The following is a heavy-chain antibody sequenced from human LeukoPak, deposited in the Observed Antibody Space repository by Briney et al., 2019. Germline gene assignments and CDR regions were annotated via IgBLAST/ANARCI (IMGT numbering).Heavy chain of an antibody. CDR3: ARGVGDYGWYFDL. J-gene: IGHJ2*01. CDR1: GGSISSGGYY. CDR2: IYYSGST. D-gene: IGHD4-17*01. Sequence: SQTLSLTCTVSGGSISSGGYYWRWIRQHPGKGLEWFGYIYYSGSTYHHPSLKSRFTISVDTSKNQFSLKLSSVTAADTAVYYCARGVGDYGWYFDLWGRGTLVTVSS. V-gene: IGHV4-31*03.